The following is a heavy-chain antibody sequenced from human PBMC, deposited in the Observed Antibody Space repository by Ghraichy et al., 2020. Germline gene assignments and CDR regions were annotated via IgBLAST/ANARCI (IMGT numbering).Heavy chain of an antibody. CDR3: ATILYCGGDCYDAFDI. CDR2: IYYSGST. CDR1: GGSISSYY. Sequence: SETLSLTCTVSGGSISSYYWSWIRQPPGKGLEWIGYIYYSGSTNYNPSLKSRVTISVDTSKNQFSLKLSSVTAADTAVYYCATILYCGGDCYDAFDIWGQGTMVTVSS. V-gene: IGHV4-59*08. J-gene: IGHJ3*02. D-gene: IGHD2-21*02.